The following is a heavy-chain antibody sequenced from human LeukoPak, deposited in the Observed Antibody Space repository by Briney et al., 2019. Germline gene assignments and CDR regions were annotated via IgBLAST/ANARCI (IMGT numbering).Heavy chain of an antibody. CDR2: IYYSGST. CDR1: GGSISSNSYY. V-gene: IGHV4-39*01. CDR3: ARTRYYYNSRSYGAPYYFDY. D-gene: IGHD3-10*01. J-gene: IGHJ4*02. Sequence: SETLSLTCAVSGGSISSNSYYWGWIRQPPGKGLEWIVSIYYSGSTYYNPSLKSRVTISVDTSKNQFSLKLSSVTAADTAVYCCARTRYYYNSRSYGAPYYFDYWGQGTLVTVSS.